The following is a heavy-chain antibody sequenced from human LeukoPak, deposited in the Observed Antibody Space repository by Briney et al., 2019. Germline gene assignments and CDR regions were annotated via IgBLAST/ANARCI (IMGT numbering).Heavy chain of an antibody. D-gene: IGHD2-15*01. CDR1: GFTFSSYW. V-gene: IGHV3-7*01. Sequence: PGGSLRLSCAASGFTFSSYWMSWVRQAPGKGLEWVANIKQDGSEKYYVDSVKGRFTISRDNAKNSLYLQMNSLRAEDTAVYYCARHRCSGGSCYPMNWFDPWGQGTLVTVSS. CDR2: IKQDGSEK. CDR3: ARHRCSGGSCYPMNWFDP. J-gene: IGHJ5*02.